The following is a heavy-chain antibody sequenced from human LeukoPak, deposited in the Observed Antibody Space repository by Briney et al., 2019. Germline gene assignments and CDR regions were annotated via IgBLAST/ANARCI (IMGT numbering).Heavy chain of an antibody. D-gene: IGHD4-17*01. V-gene: IGHV3-21*01. CDR1: GFTFSSYS. Sequence: KPGGSLRLSCAASGFTFSSYSMNWVRQAPGKGLEWVSSISSSSSYIYYADSVKGRFTISRDNAKNSLYLQMNSLRAEDTAVYYCAREPAVTTPNYYYMDVWGKGTTVTISS. CDR3: AREPAVTTPNYYYMDV. CDR2: ISSSSSYI. J-gene: IGHJ6*03.